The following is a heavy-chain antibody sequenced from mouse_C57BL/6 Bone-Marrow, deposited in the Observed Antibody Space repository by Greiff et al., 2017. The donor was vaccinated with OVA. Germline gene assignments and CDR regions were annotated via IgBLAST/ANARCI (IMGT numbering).Heavy chain of an antibody. CDR3: GYDGYPFYAMDY. CDR1: GYTFTDYT. CDR2: IYPRDGST. D-gene: IGHD2-3*01. Sequence: QVQLQQSDAELVKPGASVKISCKVSGYTFTDYTIHWMKQRPEQGLEWIGYIYPRDGSTKYNEKFKGKATLTADKSSSTAYMQLNSLTSEDSAVYFCGYDGYPFYAMDYWGQGTSVTVSS. J-gene: IGHJ4*01. V-gene: IGHV1-78*01.